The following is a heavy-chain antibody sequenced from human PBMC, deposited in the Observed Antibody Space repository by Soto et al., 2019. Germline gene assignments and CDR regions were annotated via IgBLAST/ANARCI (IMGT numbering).Heavy chain of an antibody. J-gene: IGHJ6*02. CDR2: IIPIFGTA. D-gene: IGHD3-16*01. Sequence: QVQLVQSGAEVKKPGSSVMVSCKASGGTFINYAISWVRQAPGQGLEWMGGIIPIFGTANYAQKHQGRVTIIADKSTDTTYMELYSLISDDTAVYYCAAEERLGELGSYGMDVWGQGTTVTVSS. CDR1: GGTFINYA. CDR3: AAEERLGELGSYGMDV. V-gene: IGHV1-69*06.